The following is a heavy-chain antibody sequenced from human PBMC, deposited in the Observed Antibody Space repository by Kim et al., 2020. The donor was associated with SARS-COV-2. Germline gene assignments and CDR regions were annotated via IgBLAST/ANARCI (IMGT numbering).Heavy chain of an antibody. V-gene: IGHV4-30-4*01. CDR3: ARGLVVIGNYFDQ. CDR1: GGSISTADYY. Sequence: SETLSLTCTVSGGSISTADYYWNWIRQSPGKGLEWIGYIFYSETTNLNPSLKSRVLMSLDSSKNQFSLKLKSVTAADTAAYYCARGLVVIGNYFDQWGQG. J-gene: IGHJ4*02. CDR2: IFYSETT. D-gene: IGHD2-21*01.